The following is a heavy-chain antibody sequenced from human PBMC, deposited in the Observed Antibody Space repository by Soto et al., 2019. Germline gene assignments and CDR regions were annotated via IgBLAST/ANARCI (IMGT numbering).Heavy chain of an antibody. V-gene: IGHV3-48*01. CDR2: ISSSSSTI. Sequence: GGSLRLSCAASGFTFSSYSMNWVRQAPGKGLEWISYISSSSSTIYYADSVKGRFTISRDNAKNSLYLQMNSLRAEDTAVYYCAREDYYYDSSPKYGMDVWGQGTTVTVSS. CDR1: GFTFSSYS. D-gene: IGHD3-22*01. J-gene: IGHJ6*02. CDR3: AREDYYYDSSPKYGMDV.